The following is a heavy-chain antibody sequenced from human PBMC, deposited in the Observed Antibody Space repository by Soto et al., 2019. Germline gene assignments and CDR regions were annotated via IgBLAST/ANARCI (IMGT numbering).Heavy chain of an antibody. CDR2: VYYSGTT. Sequence: QVQLQESGPGLLKPSETLSLTCSVSGGSVSDKTYYWSWIRQPPGKRLAWYGYVYYSGTTNYYPSLKSRVTTSLDLSKNRFYLRLSSVTTADTALYYCARTTAVPNTLRSRYFFDYWGQGTLVTVSS. CDR1: GGSVSDKTYY. CDR3: ARTTAVPNTLRSRYFFDY. J-gene: IGHJ4*02. D-gene: IGHD4-17*01. V-gene: IGHV4-61*01.